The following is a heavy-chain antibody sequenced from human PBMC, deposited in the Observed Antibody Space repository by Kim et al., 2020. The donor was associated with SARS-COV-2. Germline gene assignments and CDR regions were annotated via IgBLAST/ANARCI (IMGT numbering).Heavy chain of an antibody. CDR3: ARGPDTAMVDYYYGMDV. D-gene: IGHD5-18*01. Sequence: HKRRVTISVDTSKNQFSLKLSSVTAADTAVYYCARGPDTAMVDYYYGMDVWGQGTTVTVSS. V-gene: IGHV4-31*02. J-gene: IGHJ6*02.